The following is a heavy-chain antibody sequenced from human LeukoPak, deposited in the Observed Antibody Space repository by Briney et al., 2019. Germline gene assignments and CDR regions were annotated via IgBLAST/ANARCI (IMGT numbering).Heavy chain of an antibody. J-gene: IGHJ4*02. CDR1: GYSISSGYY. V-gene: IGHV4-38-2*02. D-gene: IGHD6-19*01. CDR2: IYHSGST. Sequence: PSETLSLTCTISGYSISSGYYWGWIRQPPGKGLEWIGSIYHSGSTYYNPSLKSRVTISLDTSENQFSLKLSSVTAADTAVYYCARDLYSSGWGYFVYWGQGTLVTVSS. CDR3: ARDLYSSGWGYFVY.